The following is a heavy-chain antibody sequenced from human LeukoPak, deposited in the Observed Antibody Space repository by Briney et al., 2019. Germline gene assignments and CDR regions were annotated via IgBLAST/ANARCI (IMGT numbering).Heavy chain of an antibody. CDR2: IDNDGSST. CDR3: ARGYFGPDY. V-gene: IGHV3-74*01. Sequence: PGGSLRLSCAASGFTFSNYWMHWVRQAPGKGLVWVSRIDNDGSSTIYADSVEGRFTMSRDNAKNTVFLQMNSLRDEDTAIYYCARGYFGPDYWGQGALVTVSS. CDR1: GFTFSNYW. D-gene: IGHD3-9*01. J-gene: IGHJ4*02.